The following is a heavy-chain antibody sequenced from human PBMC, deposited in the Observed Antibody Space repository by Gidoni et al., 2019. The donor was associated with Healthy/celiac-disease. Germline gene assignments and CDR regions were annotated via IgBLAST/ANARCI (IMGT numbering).Heavy chain of an antibody. CDR3: ARGDAFDCSGGSCYFDY. CDR2: IYSGGST. CDR1: GFTVSSNY. Sequence: EVQLLESGGGLIQPGGSLRLSCASSGFTVSSNYLSWVRQAPGKGLEWVSVIYSGGSTYYADSVKGRFTISRDNSKNTLYLQMNSLRAEDTAVYYCARGDAFDCSGGSCYFDYWGQGTLVTVSS. D-gene: IGHD2-15*01. J-gene: IGHJ4*02. V-gene: IGHV3-53*01.